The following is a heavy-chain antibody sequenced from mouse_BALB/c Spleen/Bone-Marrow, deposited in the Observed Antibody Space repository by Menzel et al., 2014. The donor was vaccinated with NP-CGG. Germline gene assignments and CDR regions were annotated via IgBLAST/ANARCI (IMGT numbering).Heavy chain of an antibody. D-gene: IGHD1-2*01. J-gene: IGHJ3*01. CDR1: GYTFTSYW. CDR3: ARCKDYGYAWVAY. V-gene: IGHV1-59*01. Sequence: VQLQQSGDELVRPGASVKLSCTASGYTFTSYWMHWIKQRPGQGLEWLGTIHPYDSETHYNQPFKDKATLTVDTSSSTAYMHLRSMTSEDSAVDYCARCKDYGYAWVAYWGQGTLGTVAA. CDR2: IHPYDSET.